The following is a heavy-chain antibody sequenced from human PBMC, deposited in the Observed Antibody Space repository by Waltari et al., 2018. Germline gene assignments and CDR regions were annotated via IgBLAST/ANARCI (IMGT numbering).Heavy chain of an antibody. D-gene: IGHD3-3*01. CDR2: SDYSGST. CDR3: ARFGRSGYWPFDF. J-gene: IGHJ4*02. V-gene: IGHV4-59*01. Sequence: QVQLQESGPGLVKPSETLSLTCTVSGGSISSYYWNWIRQSPGRGMEWIGYSDYSGSTNYNPSLGSGVTISVDTSKKQFSLNLRSVTAGDTAVYYCARFGRSGYWPFDFWGQGILVTVSS. CDR1: GGSISSYY.